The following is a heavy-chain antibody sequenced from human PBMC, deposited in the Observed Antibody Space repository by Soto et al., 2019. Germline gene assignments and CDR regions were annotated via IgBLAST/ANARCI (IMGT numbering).Heavy chain of an antibody. V-gene: IGHV1-69*13. CDR2: IVPVFGRP. CDR1: GVSFSNFG. J-gene: IGHJ4*02. CDR3: AREGSGYNF. D-gene: IGHD5-12*01. Sequence: SVKVSCKASGVSFSNFGISWVRQAPGQGLEWMGGIVPVFGRPNYAQRFRGRLTITADESTSTGYMELISLRSDDTAVYYCAREGSGYNFWGQGTQVTVS.